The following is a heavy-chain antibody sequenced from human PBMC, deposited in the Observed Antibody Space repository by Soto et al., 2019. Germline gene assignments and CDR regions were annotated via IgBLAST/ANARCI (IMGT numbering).Heavy chain of an antibody. V-gene: IGHV4-30-2*01. CDR3: ARGVRSGYDDPLIDY. D-gene: IGHD5-12*01. CDR2: IYHSGST. Sequence: PSETLSLTCAVSGGSISSGGYSWSWIRQPPGKGLEWIGYIYHSGSTYYNPSLKSRVTISVDRSKNQFSLKLSSVTAADTAVYYCARGVRSGYDDPLIDYWGQGTLVTVSS. J-gene: IGHJ4*02. CDR1: GGSISSGGYS.